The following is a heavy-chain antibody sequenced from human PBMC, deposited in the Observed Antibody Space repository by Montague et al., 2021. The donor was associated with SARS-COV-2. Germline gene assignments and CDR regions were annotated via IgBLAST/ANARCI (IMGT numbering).Heavy chain of an antibody. V-gene: IGHV4-39*01. CDR1: GDSISSTDHY. CDR3: ARHLRVGNRWNGFEADY. Sequence: SETLSLTSTLSGDSISSTDHYWAWMRQPPGKGLEWIASIFYSGSTYYNPSLKSRVTISVDTSKNLFSLQLNSVTPADTSVYYCARHLRVGNRWNGFEADYWGQGALVSVSS. J-gene: IGHJ4*02. D-gene: IGHD1-1*01. CDR2: IFYSGST.